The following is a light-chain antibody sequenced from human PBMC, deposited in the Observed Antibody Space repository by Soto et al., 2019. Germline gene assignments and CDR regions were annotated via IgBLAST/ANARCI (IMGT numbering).Light chain of an antibody. CDR1: SSNIGAGYD. Sequence: QSVLTQPPSMSGAPGQRVTISCTGSSSNIGAGYDVHWYQQLPGTAPKRLIYGNSNRPSGVPDRFSGSKSGTSASLAITGLQAEDEADYYCQSYDSSLSGSDVVFGGGTKLTVL. CDR3: QSYDSSLSGSDVV. CDR2: GNS. J-gene: IGLJ2*01. V-gene: IGLV1-40*01.